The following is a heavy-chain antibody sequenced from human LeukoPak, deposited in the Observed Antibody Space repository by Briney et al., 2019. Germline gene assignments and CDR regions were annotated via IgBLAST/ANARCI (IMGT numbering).Heavy chain of an antibody. CDR1: GFTFSSSW. CDR2: INSDGSIT. J-gene: IGHJ4*02. D-gene: IGHD7-27*01. V-gene: IGHV3-74*01. Sequence: GGSLRLSCAASGFTFSSSWMHWVRQAPGKGRVWVSRINSDGSITTYADSVKGRFTISRDNAKNTLYLQMNSLRAEDPAVYYCVRAMMGIDDYWGQGTLVSVSS. CDR3: VRAMMGIDDY.